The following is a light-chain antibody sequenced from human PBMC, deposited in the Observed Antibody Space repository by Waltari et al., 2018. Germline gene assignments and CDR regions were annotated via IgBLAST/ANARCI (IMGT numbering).Light chain of an antibody. V-gene: IGLV2-14*03. CDR1: SSDVGGYNY. CDR2: DVN. CDR3: SSFTRTNSWV. Sequence: HSALAQPVSVSGSPGQSITISCTGTSSDVGGYNYVSWYQQHPGKAPRLMIYDVNNRPSGVSNRFSGSKSGNAASLTISGLQAEDEADYYCSSFTRTNSWVFGGGTKLTVL. J-gene: IGLJ3*02.